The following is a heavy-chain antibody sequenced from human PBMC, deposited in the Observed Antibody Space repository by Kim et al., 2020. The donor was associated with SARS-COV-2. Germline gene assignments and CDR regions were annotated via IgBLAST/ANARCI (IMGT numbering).Heavy chain of an antibody. J-gene: IGHJ4*02. CDR2: ST. CDR3: AHRSGGLDFDY. V-gene: IGHV4-34*01. Sequence: STTSNPSLKSRVPISVDTSKKQFSLKLSSVTAADTAVYYCAHRSGGLDFDYWGQGTLVTVSS. D-gene: IGHD3-16*01.